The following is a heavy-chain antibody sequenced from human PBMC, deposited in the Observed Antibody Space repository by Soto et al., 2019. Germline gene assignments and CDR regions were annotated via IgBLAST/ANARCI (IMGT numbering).Heavy chain of an antibody. D-gene: IGHD6-13*01. CDR3: ARHIAPLRGVNFDY. CDR2: LSYSGYI. J-gene: IGHJ4*02. CDR1: GGSINSSTYY. Sequence: SETLSLTCTVSGGSINSSTYYWDWIRQSPGKGLEWIGSLSYSGYIYYNPSLKGRVTISLDTSKNQFSLKLSSVTAADAAMYYCARHIAPLRGVNFDYWGQGTLVTVSS. V-gene: IGHV4-39*01.